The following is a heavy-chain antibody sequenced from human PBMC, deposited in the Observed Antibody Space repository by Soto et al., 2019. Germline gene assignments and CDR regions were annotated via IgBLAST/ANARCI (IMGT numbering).Heavy chain of an antibody. CDR3: ARVAHCISSSCYGRIYGMDV. Sequence: QVQLQESGPGLVKPSETLSLTCTVSGGSISSYYWSWVRQPPGKGLEWIGYIYYSGSTNYNPSLKSRVTISVDTSKNQFSLKLSSVTAADTAVYYCARVAHCISSSCYGRIYGMDVWGQGTTVTVSS. CDR2: IYYSGST. V-gene: IGHV4-59*01. D-gene: IGHD2-2*01. J-gene: IGHJ6*02. CDR1: GGSISSYY.